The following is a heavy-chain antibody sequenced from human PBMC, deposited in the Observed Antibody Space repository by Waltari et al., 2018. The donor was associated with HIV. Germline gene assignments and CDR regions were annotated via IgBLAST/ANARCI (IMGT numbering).Heavy chain of an antibody. V-gene: IGHV3-7*01. J-gene: IGHJ4*02. CDR1: GFTFSSYW. Sequence: EVQLVESGGGLVQPGGSLRLSCAVSGFTFSSYWMSWLRQAPGKWRRWVANIKQDGSEKYEVDSVTGRFAISRDNARNSLCLQMNSLRAEDAAVYYCARQLLGLDYYESSPYYHWGQGTLVTVSA. CDR2: IKQDGSEK. D-gene: IGHD3-22*01. CDR3: ARQLLGLDYYESSPYYH.